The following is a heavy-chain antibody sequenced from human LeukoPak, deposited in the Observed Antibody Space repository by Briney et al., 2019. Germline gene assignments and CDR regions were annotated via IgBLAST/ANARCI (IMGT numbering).Heavy chain of an antibody. CDR2: ITSKTDGGTT. J-gene: IGHJ4*02. CDR1: GFTFSNAR. CDR3: TTVGCSSTSCYAGGDY. D-gene: IGHD2-2*01. V-gene: IGHV3-15*01. Sequence: GGSLRLSCAASGFTFSNARMSWVRQAPGKGLEWVGRITSKTDGGTTDYAAPVKGRFTISRDDSKNTLYLQMNSLKTEDTAVYYCTTVGCSSTSCYAGGDYWGQGTLVTVSS.